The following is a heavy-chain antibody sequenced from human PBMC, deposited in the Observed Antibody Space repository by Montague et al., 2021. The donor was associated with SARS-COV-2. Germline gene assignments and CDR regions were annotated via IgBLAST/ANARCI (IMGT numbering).Heavy chain of an antibody. V-gene: IGHV4-61*02. Sequence: TLSLTCTVSGGSISSGSYYWSWIRQPAGKGLEWIGRIYTSGSTNYNPSLKSRVTISVDTSKNQFSLKLSSVTAADTAGYYCARDRPPVATTFYYYYYGMDVWGQGTTVTVSS. J-gene: IGHJ6*02. CDR3: ARDRPPVATTFYYYYYGMDV. D-gene: IGHD5-12*01. CDR1: GGSISSGSYY. CDR2: IYTSGST.